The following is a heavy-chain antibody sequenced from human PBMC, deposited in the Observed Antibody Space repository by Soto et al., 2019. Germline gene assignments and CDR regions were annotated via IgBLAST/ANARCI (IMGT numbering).Heavy chain of an antibody. J-gene: IGHJ6*02. CDR3: ARYDVVLVPAASLTPYYYGMDV. Sequence: PSETLSLTCTVSGGSISSGGYYWSWIRQHPGKGLEWIGYIYYSGSTYYNPSLKSRVTISVDTSKNQFSLKLSSVTAADTAVYYCARYDVVLVPAASLTPYYYGMDVWGQGTTVTAP. V-gene: IGHV4-31*03. CDR2: IYYSGST. D-gene: IGHD2-2*01. CDR1: GGSISSGGYY.